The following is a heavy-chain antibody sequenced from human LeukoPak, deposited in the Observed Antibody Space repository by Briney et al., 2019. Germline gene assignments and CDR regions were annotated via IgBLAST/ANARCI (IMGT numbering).Heavy chain of an antibody. D-gene: IGHD3-22*01. J-gene: IGHJ4*02. CDR3: ARLRRNSDRSDFFYYYDH. Sequence: PGGSLRLSCAASGFTFSDYSMNWVRQAPGKGLEWVASVNTVSSYIYYADSMRGRFTISRDNAKNSLLLQMNSLRAEDTAVYYCARLRRNSDRSDFFYYYDHWGQGTLVTVSS. V-gene: IGHV3-21*01. CDR2: VNTVSSYI. CDR1: GFTFSDYS.